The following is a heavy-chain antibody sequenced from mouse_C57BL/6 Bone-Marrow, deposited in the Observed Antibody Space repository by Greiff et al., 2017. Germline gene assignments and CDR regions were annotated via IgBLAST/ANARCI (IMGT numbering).Heavy chain of an antibody. J-gene: IGHJ1*03. CDR3: ARDYGNSYWYFDV. Sequence: QVHVKQSGPELVKPGASVKLSCKASGYTFTSYDINWVKQRPGQGLEWIGWIYPRDGSTKYNEKFKGKATLTVDTSSSTAYMELHSLTSEDSAVYFCARDYGNSYWYFDVWGTGTTVTVSS. CDR1: GYTFTSYD. V-gene: IGHV1-85*01. CDR2: IYPRDGST. D-gene: IGHD1-1*01.